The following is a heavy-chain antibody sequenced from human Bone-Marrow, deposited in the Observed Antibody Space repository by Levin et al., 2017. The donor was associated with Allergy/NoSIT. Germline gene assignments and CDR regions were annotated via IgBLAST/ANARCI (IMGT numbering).Heavy chain of an antibody. CDR2: ISYDGSNK. CDR3: ARDNTLYYDILTGANWFDP. CDR1: GFTFSSYA. V-gene: IGHV3-30*04. D-gene: IGHD3-9*01. Sequence: RGESLKISCAASGFTFSSYAMHWVRQAPGKGLEWVAVISYDGSNKYYADSVKGRFTISRDNSKNTLYLQMNSLRAEDTAVYYCARDNTLYYDILTGANWFDPWGQGTLVTVSS. J-gene: IGHJ5*02.